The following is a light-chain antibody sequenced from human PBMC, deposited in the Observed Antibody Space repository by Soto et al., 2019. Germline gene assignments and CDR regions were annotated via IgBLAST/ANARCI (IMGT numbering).Light chain of an antibody. V-gene: IGLV2-14*03. J-gene: IGLJ1*01. CDR2: DVN. Sequence: QPVLAQPASVSGSRGQSITNSCTGTSIDVGRYNDVSWFQQHPGKVPKLIIYDVNNWPSGVSARFYGYTSGRTACLPISGQKAEVEADYSCSSFTTSSTFVFGTGTKLNV. CDR3: SSFTTSSTFV. CDR1: SIDVGRYND.